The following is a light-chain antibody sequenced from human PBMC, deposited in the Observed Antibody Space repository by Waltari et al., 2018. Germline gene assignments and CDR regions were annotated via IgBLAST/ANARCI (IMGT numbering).Light chain of an antibody. Sequence: SYELTQAHSVSVSPGQTATITCSGDKLENKLTSWYQQKPGQSPVLVRYQDTKRPSGISERFSGSNSGDTATLTITGTQTTDEADYYCQAWDIKNVIFGGGTKLTVL. V-gene: IGLV3-1*01. J-gene: IGLJ2*01. CDR2: QDT. CDR3: QAWDIKNVI. CDR1: KLENKL.